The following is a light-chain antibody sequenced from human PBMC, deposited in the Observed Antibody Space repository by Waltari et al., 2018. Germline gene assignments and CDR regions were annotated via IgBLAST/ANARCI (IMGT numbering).Light chain of an antibody. V-gene: IGKV1-12*01. Sequence: DIQMTQSPSFVSASVGDRVTITCRASQGISSRLAWYPQKPGKAPKLLIYTASTLQSGVPSRFSGSGSGTEFTLIITTLQPEDFATYFCLQAYSFPRTFGQGTKLEIK. CDR1: QGISSR. J-gene: IGKJ2*01. CDR2: TAS. CDR3: LQAYSFPRT.